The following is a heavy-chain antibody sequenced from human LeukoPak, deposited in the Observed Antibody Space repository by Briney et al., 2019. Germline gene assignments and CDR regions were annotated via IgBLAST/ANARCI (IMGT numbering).Heavy chain of an antibody. J-gene: IGHJ4*02. CDR2: ISGSGGST. V-gene: IGHV3-23*01. Sequence: GGSLRLSCAASGFTFSSYAMSWVRQAPGKGLEWVSAISGSGGSTYYADSVKGRFTISRDNSKNTPYLQMNSLRAEDTAVYYCAKDRRVVVVPAAVDYWGQGTLVTVSS. CDR3: AKDRRVVVVPAAVDY. CDR1: GFTFSSYA. D-gene: IGHD2-2*01.